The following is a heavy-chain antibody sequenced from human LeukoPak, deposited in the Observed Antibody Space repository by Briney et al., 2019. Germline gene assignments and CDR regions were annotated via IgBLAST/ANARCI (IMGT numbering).Heavy chain of an antibody. J-gene: IGHJ4*02. CDR1: GFSFSSYA. D-gene: IGHD2-15*01. Sequence: GGSLRLSCATSGFSFSSYAMSWVRQAPGKGLEWVSAMSSSDDGRYYAASVRGRFTISRDTSRSTLYLQMNSLRAEDAAVYYCAKAPVTSCRGAFCYPFDYWGRGTLVTVSS. CDR3: AKAPVTSCRGAFCYPFDY. CDR2: MSSSDDGR. V-gene: IGHV3-23*01.